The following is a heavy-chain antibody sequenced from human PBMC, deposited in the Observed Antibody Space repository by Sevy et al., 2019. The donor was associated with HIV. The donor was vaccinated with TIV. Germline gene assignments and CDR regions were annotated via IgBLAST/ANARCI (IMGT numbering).Heavy chain of an antibody. Sequence: SETLSLTCAVYGGSFSGYYWSWIRQPPGKGLEWIGEINHSGSTNYNPSLKSRVTISVDTSKNQFSLKLSSVTAADTAVYYCARARPYYDILTGYYYYYGMDVWGQGTTVTVSS. CDR1: GGSFSGYY. V-gene: IGHV4-34*01. D-gene: IGHD3-9*01. CDR3: ARARPYYDILTGYYYYYGMDV. CDR2: INHSGST. J-gene: IGHJ6*02.